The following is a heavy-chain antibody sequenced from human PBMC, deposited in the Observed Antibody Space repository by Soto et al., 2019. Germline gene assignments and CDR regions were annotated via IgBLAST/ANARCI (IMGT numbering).Heavy chain of an antibody. CDR3: TRDSSSWYLWYY. V-gene: IGHV3-49*04. Sequence: GSLRLSCAASGFTFGASALQWVRQAPGKGLEWVGFIRSKAYGGTTEYAASVKGRFTISRDDSKSIAYLQMNGLKTEDTAVYYCTRDSSSWYLWYYWGQEPLVTVSS. CDR1: GFTFGASA. D-gene: IGHD6-13*01. J-gene: IGHJ4*02. CDR2: IRSKAYGGTT.